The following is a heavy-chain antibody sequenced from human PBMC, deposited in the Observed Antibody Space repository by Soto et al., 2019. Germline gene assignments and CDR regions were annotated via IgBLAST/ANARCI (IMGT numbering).Heavy chain of an antibody. D-gene: IGHD3-22*01. CDR2: ISYDGSNK. CDR3: ARMDGSGYYGSYFDY. Sequence: QVQLVESGGGVVQPGRSLRLSCAASGFTFSSYAMHWVRQAPGKGLEWVAIISYDGSNKYYADSVKGRFTISRDNSKSTLFLQMNSPRAEDTAVYYCARMDGSGYYGSYFDYWGQGTLVTVSS. J-gene: IGHJ4*02. CDR1: GFTFSSYA. V-gene: IGHV3-30-3*01.